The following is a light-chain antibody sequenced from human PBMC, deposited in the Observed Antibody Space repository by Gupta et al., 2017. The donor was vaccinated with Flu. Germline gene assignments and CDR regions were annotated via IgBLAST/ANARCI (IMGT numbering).Light chain of an antibody. CDR1: QSVSSSY. Sequence: IVLTQSPVTLSLSPGERATLPCRASQSVSSSYLAWYQQKPGPAPRILIYGAASRATGSPDRFSGSGCGTEDTLTISRREHEDFAVYYCQQYGSTPRVTFGPGTKVDIK. V-gene: IGKV3-20*01. J-gene: IGKJ3*01. CDR2: GAA. CDR3: QQYGSTPRVT.